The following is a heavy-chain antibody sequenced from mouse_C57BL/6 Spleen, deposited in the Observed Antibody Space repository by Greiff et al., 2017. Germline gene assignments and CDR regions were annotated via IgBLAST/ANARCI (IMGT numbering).Heavy chain of an antibody. V-gene: IGHV5-17*01. Sequence: EVHLVESGGGLVKPGGSLKLSCAASGFTFSDYGMHWVRQAPEKGLAWVAYISSGSSTIYYADTVKGRFTISRDNAKNTLFLQMTSLRSEDTAMYYCARDTAYWGQGTLVTVSA. CDR2: ISSGSSTI. CDR1: GFTFSDYG. CDR3: ARDTAY. J-gene: IGHJ3*01.